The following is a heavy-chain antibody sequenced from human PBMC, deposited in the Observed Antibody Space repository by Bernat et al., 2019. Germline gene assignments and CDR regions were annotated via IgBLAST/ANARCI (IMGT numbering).Heavy chain of an antibody. J-gene: IGHJ4*02. CDR2: IIPIFGTA. CDR1: GYTFTSYG. CDR3: AREATRYYYDSSGCFDY. V-gene: IGHV1-69*13. Sequence: QVQLVQSGAEVKKPGASVKVSCKASGYTFTSYGISWVRQAPGQGLEWMGGIIPIFGTANYAQKFQGRVTITADESTSTAYMELSSLRSEDTAVYYCAREATRYYYDSSGCFDYWGQGTLVTVSS. D-gene: IGHD3-22*01.